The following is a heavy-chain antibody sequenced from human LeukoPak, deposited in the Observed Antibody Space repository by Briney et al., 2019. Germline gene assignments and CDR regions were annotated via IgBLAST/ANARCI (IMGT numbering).Heavy chain of an antibody. CDR3: ASISLSGYYYDSSGPFDY. Sequence: ASVKVSYKASGGTFSSYAISWVRQAPGQGLEWMGGIIPIFGTANYAQKFQGRVTITTDESTSTAYMGLSSLRSEDTAVYYCASISLSGYYYDSSGPFDYWGQGTLVTVSS. J-gene: IGHJ4*02. D-gene: IGHD3-22*01. CDR2: IIPIFGTA. V-gene: IGHV1-69*05. CDR1: GGTFSSYA.